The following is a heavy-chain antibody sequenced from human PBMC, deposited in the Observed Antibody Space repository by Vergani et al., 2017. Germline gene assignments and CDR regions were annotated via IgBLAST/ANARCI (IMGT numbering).Heavy chain of an antibody. CDR3: AKAYGGKVTLYGMDV. D-gene: IGHD4-23*01. CDR2: ISYDGSNK. J-gene: IGHJ6*02. CDR1: GFTFSSYG. V-gene: IGHV3-30*18. Sequence: QVQLVESGGGVVQPGRSLRLSCAASGFTFSSYGMHWVRQAPGKGLEWVAVISYDGSNKYYADSVKGRFTISRDNSKNTLYLQMNSLRAEDTAVYYCAKAYGGKVTLYGMDVWGQGTTVTVSS.